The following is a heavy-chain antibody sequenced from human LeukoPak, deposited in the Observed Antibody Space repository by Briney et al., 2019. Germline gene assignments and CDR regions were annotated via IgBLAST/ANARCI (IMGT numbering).Heavy chain of an antibody. V-gene: IGHV4-31*01. Sequence: SETLSLTCSVSGVSISSGDYHWSWIRHYPGKGLEWIGYIYYRGATHYNPSLRGLVAISVDTSKNQFSLSLSSVTAADTAMYYCARVRIEYSNSFDYWGQGTLVTVSS. CDR1: GVSISSGDYH. CDR3: ARVRIEYSNSFDY. J-gene: IGHJ4*02. CDR2: IYYRGAT. D-gene: IGHD6-6*01.